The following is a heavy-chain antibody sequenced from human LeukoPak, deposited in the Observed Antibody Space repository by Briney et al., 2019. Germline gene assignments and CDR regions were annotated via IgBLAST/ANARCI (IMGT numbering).Heavy chain of an antibody. CDR1: GGSISSYY. CDR3: ARVNGVVVPAAMAFDY. CDR2: IYYSGST. V-gene: IGHV4-59*12. D-gene: IGHD2-2*01. Sequence: PSETLSLTCTVSGGSISSYYWSWIRQPPGKGLEWIGYIYYSGSTYYNPSLKSRVTISVDTSKNQFSLKLSSVTAADTAVYYCARVNGVVVPAAMAFDYWGQGTLVTVSS. J-gene: IGHJ4*02.